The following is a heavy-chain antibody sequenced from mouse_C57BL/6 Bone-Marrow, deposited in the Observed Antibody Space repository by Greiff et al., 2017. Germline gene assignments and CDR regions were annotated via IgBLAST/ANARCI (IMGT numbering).Heavy chain of an antibody. V-gene: IGHV14-4*01. CDR2: IDPENGDT. J-gene: IGHJ2*01. Sequence: VQLQQSGAELVRPGASVKLSCTASGFNIKDDYMHWVKQRPEQGLEWIGWIDPENGDTEYASKFQGKATITADTSSNTAYLQLSSLTSEDTAVYYCTTLGTTLVAPFDYWGQGTTLTVSS. CDR1: GFNIKDDY. CDR3: TTLGTTLVAPFDY. D-gene: IGHD1-1*01.